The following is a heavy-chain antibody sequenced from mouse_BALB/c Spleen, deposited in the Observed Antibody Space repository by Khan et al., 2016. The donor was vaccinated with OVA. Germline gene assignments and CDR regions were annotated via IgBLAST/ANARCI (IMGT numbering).Heavy chain of an antibody. CDR2: IWGDGST. D-gene: IGHD2-1*01. Sequence: QVQLKESGPGLVAPSQSLSITCTVSGFSLTGYGVNWVRQPPGKGLEWLGMIWGDGSTDYNSALKSRLSISKDNSKSQVFLQLNSLQTDDTARYYCARDLYGNYREAMDYWGQGTSVTVSS. J-gene: IGHJ4*01. CDR3: ARDLYGNYREAMDY. CDR1: GFSLTGYG. V-gene: IGHV2-6-7*01.